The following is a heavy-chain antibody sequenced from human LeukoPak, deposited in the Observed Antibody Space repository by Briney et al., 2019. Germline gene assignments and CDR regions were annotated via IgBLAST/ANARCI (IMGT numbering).Heavy chain of an antibody. CDR3: ARYSPAPYSSGPRLRYYYYGMDV. D-gene: IGHD6-19*01. Sequence: KSSETLSLTCTVSGGSISSGGYYWSWIRQHPGKGLEWIGYIYYSGSTYYNPSLKSRVTISVDTSKNQFSLKLSSVTAADTAVYYCARYSPAPYSSGPRLRYYYYGMDVWGQGTTVTVSS. V-gene: IGHV4-31*03. CDR2: IYYSGST. J-gene: IGHJ6*02. CDR1: GGSISSGGYY.